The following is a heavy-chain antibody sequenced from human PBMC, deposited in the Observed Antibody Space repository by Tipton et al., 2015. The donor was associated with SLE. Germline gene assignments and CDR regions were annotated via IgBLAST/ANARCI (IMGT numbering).Heavy chain of an antibody. D-gene: IGHD4-17*01. Sequence: TLSLTCTVSGGSISGHYRSWIRQPPGKGLEWIGYIYDGGSTSYNPSLKSRVTISEDTSKQQFSLKLSSLTAADTAVYYCARHAGDYAYFDSWGQGTLVTVSS. V-gene: IGHV4-59*08. CDR1: GGSISGHY. CDR2: IYDGGST. J-gene: IGHJ4*02. CDR3: ARHAGDYAYFDS.